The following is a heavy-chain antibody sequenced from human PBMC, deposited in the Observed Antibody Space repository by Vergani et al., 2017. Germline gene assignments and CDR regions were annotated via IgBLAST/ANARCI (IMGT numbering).Heavy chain of an antibody. CDR3: AKAPILQATWTLRYFDS. CDR1: GFPFSDYG. J-gene: IGHJ4*02. V-gene: IGHV3-30*18. Sequence: QVQLVESGGGEVQPGRSLRLSCSAAGFPFSDYGVHWVRQAPGKGLEWVSVISYDGNKKNYADSVKGRFTISRDNSKNTLYLQMNSLRPEDTAVYYCAKAPILQATWTLRYFDSWGQGTLVTVSS. CDR2: ISYDGNKK. D-gene: IGHD1-26*01.